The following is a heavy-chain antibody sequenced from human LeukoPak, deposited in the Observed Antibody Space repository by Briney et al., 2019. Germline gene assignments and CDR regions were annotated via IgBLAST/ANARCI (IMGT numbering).Heavy chain of an antibody. CDR3: ARAYYYDSSGYGGGRLGSFDY. D-gene: IGHD3-22*01. Sequence: SETLSLTCNVSDYSISSDYYWGWIRQTPGKGLEWFGSIYHNGVTFYNPSLRSRLSISLDTSKNQFSLKLSSVTAADTAVYYCARAYYYDSSGYGGGRLGSFDYWGQGTLVTVSS. CDR2: IYHNGVT. J-gene: IGHJ4*02. V-gene: IGHV4-38-2*02. CDR1: DYSISSDYY.